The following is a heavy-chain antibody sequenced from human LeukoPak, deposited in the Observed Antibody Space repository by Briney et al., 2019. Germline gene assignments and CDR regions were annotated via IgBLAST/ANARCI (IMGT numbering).Heavy chain of an antibody. D-gene: IGHD2-15*01. CDR3: ARRSEPHYYFDY. CDR1: GGTFSSYA. Sequence: GASVKVSCKASGGTFSSYAISWVRQAPGQGLEWMGWISTYNGDTDYAQKFQGRVTMTTDTSTSTAYMELRSLRSDDTAVYYCARRSEPHYYFDYWGQGTLVTVSS. J-gene: IGHJ4*02. V-gene: IGHV1-18*01. CDR2: ISTYNGDT.